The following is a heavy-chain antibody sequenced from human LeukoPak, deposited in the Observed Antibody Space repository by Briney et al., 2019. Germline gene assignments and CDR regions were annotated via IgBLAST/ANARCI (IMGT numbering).Heavy chain of an antibody. CDR1: GFTFSNHW. CDR3: ARNNWGIDD. Sequence: GGSLRLSCAAYGFTFSNHWMHWVRQVSGKGLVWVSRINTDGSDTSYADSVEGRFTISRDNARNTLYLQMNSLRPEDTAVYYCARNNWGIDDWGQGTLVTVSS. CDR2: INTDGSDT. J-gene: IGHJ4*02. D-gene: IGHD7-27*01. V-gene: IGHV3-74*01.